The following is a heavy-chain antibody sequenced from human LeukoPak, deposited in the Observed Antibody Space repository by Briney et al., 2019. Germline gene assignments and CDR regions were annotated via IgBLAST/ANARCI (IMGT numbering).Heavy chain of an antibody. V-gene: IGHV3-21*01. Sequence: PGGSLRLSCAASGFTFSSYSMNWVRQAPGKGLEWVSSISSSSSYIYYADSVKGRFTISRDNAKNSLYLQMNSLRAEDTAVYYCARDYPYGGNSDDAFDIWGQGTMVTVSS. J-gene: IGHJ3*02. CDR1: GFTFSSYS. D-gene: IGHD4-23*01. CDR2: ISSSSSYI. CDR3: ARDYPYGGNSDDAFDI.